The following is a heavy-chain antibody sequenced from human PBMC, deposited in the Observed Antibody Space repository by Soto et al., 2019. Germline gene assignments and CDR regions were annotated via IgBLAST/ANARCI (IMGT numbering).Heavy chain of an antibody. CDR2: SSAYKGNT. D-gene: IGHD5-12*01. J-gene: IGHJ4*02. V-gene: IGHV1-18*01. CDR3: ARDRHWVAPTSRGY. CDR1: GYTFTSYG. Sequence: SVNVSCTASGYTFTSYGISWLRHAPGEEMEWMGWSSAYKGNTNYAQKFQRRVNMTTDTSKSTAYLELRSLRSDDTAVYSCARDRHWVAPTSRGYSGQGTLVTVPS.